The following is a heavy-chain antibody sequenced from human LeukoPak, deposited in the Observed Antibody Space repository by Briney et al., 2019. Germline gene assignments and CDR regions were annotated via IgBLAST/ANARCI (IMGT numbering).Heavy chain of an antibody. CDR1: GYTFTGYY. D-gene: IGHD3-9*01. J-gene: IGHJ4*02. CDR2: TNPNSGGT. Sequence: GASVKVSCKASGYTFTGYYMHWVRQAPGQGLEWMGWTNPNSGGTNYAQKFQGRVTMTRDTSISTAYMELSRLRSDDTAVYYCPRPTYDILTGWQSYYFDYWGQGTLVTVSS. V-gene: IGHV1-2*02. CDR3: PRPTYDILTGWQSYYFDY.